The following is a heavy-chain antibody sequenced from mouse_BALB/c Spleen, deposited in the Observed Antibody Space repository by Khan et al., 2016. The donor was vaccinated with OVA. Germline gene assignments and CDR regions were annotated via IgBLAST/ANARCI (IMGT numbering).Heavy chain of an antibody. V-gene: IGHV1-5*01. CDR1: GYTFTNYW. Sequence: LQQSGTVLARPGASVKMSCKASGYTFTNYWMHWVKQRPGQGLEWIGTIFPGNSDTNYNQKFTGKAKLTAVTSTSTAYMELSSLTNEDSAVYYCARNGFGNYEIWDYWGQGTTLTVSS. J-gene: IGHJ2*01. CDR3: ARNGFGNYEIWDY. D-gene: IGHD2-1*01. CDR2: IFPGNSDT.